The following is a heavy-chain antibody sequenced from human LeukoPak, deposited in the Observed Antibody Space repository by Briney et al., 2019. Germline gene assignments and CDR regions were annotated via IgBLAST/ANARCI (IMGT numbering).Heavy chain of an antibody. D-gene: IGHD3-3*01. CDR1: GFTFSTSW. Sequence: GGSLRLSCAASGFTFSTSWVNWVLQAPGKGLEWVAMITQEESERYYVDSVKGRFIISRDNVKSSLYLQMNSLRAEDTAVYYCARGGGDSWGQGTLVTVSS. V-gene: IGHV3-7*01. CDR2: ITQEESER. J-gene: IGHJ4*02. CDR3: ARGGGDS.